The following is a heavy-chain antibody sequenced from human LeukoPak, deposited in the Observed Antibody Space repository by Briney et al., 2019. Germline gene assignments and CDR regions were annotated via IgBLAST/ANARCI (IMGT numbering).Heavy chain of an antibody. Sequence: SETLSLTCAVYGGSLSGYYWNWIRQPPGKGLEWIGEINHSGNTNYSPSLKSRVTISVDTSQNHFSLRLRSLTAADTAVYYCARGRYLTTGGGAAAGFLDYWGQGSLVTVSS. V-gene: IGHV4-34*01. CDR2: INHSGNT. CDR3: ARGRYLTTGGGAAAGFLDY. D-gene: IGHD6-13*01. J-gene: IGHJ4*02. CDR1: GGSLSGYY.